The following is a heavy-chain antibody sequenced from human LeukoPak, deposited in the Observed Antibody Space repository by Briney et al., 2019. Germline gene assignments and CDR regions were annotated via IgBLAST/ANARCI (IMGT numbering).Heavy chain of an antibody. CDR2: ISSNGGST. CDR3: VNSPYLYGSGAYIDY. D-gene: IGHD3-10*01. CDR1: GFTFSSYA. V-gene: IGHV3-64D*06. J-gene: IGHJ4*02. Sequence: PGGSLRLSCSASGFTFSSYAMHWVRQAPGKGLEYVSAISSNGGSTYYADSVKGRFTISRDNSKNTLYLQMSSLRAEDTAVYYSVNSPYLYGSGAYIDYWGQGTLVTVSS.